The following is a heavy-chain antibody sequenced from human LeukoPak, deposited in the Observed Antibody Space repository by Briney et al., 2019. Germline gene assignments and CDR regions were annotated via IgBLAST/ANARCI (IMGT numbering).Heavy chain of an antibody. CDR1: GYTFTGYY. Sequence: ASVKVSCKASGYTFTGYYMHWVRQAPGQGLEWMGWINPNSGGTNYAQKFQGRVTMTRDTSISTAYMELSSLRSEDTAVYYCARDPSTVYSSGWYGDYYYYYMDVWGKGTTVTVSS. V-gene: IGHV1-2*02. CDR2: INPNSGGT. D-gene: IGHD6-19*01. J-gene: IGHJ6*03. CDR3: ARDPSTVYSSGWYGDYYYYYMDV.